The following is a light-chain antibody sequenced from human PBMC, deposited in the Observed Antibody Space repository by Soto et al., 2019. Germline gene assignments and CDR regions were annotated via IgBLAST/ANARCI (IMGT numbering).Light chain of an antibody. J-gene: IGKJ4*01. CDR3: QQRSYWLT. CDR2: DAS. V-gene: IGKV3-11*01. CDR1: QSVSTY. Sequence: EIVLTQSPATLSLSPGERATLSFRASQSVSTYLAWYQQKPGQAPRLLIYDASNRATGIPVRFSGSGSGTDFTLTISSLEPEDFAVYYCQQRSYWLTFGGGTKVDI.